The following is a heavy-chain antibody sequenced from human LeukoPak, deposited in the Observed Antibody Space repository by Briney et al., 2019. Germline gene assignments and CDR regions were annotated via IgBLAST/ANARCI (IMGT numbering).Heavy chain of an antibody. Sequence: SETLSLTCTVSGGSISSYYWSWIRQPPGKGLEWIGYIHYSGSTNYNPSLKSRVTISVDTSKNQFSLKLSSVTAADTAVYYCARGATIGTYYYYYYMDVWGKGTTVTVSS. CDR2: IHYSGST. V-gene: IGHV4-59*01. CDR1: GGSISSYY. D-gene: IGHD5-12*01. J-gene: IGHJ6*03. CDR3: ARGATIGTYYYYYYMDV.